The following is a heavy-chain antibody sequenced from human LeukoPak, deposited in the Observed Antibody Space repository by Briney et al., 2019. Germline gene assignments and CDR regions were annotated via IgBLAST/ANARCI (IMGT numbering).Heavy chain of an antibody. J-gene: IGHJ4*02. D-gene: IGHD6-19*01. V-gene: IGHV4-39*01. CDR2: IYYSGST. CDR3: ASLAVAGLSEGY. CDR1: GGSISSDSYH. Sequence: PSGTLSLTCTVSGGSISSDSYHWAWIRQPPGKGLEWIASIYYSGSTYYNPSLKSRVTISVDTSRNQFSLKLSSVTAADTAVYYCASLAVAGLSEGYWGQGTLVIVSS.